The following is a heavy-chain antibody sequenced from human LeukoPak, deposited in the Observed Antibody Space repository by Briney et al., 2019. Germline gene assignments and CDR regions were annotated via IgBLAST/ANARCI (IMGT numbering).Heavy chain of an antibody. CDR2: VNNEGTGR. CDR3: ARGGPNHGFDI. CDR1: GYSFSSFW. J-gene: IGHJ3*02. Sequence: GGSLRLSCAASGYSFSSFWIYWVRQVPGKGLVYVSRVNNEGTGRTYADSVKGRFTISRDNAKNTVYLQMNSLRDEDTAVYYCARGGPNHGFDISGQGTMVTVSA. D-gene: IGHD1-14*01. V-gene: IGHV3-74*01.